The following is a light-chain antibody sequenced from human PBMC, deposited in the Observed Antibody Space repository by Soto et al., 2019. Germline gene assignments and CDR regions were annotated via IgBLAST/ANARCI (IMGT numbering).Light chain of an antibody. CDR2: EVS. CDR3: SSYTTSSPYV. V-gene: IGLV2-14*01. CDR1: SNDVGGYNY. J-gene: IGLJ1*01. Sequence: QSVLTQPACVSGSPGQSITISCTGTSNDVGGYNYVSWYQQHPGKAPKLVIYEVSHRPSGISDRFSGSKSGNTASLTISGLQVEDEAEYYCSSYTTSSPYVFGPGTKLTVL.